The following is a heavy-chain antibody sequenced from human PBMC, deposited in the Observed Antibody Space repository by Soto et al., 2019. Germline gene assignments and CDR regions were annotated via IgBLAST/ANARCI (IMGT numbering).Heavy chain of an antibody. J-gene: IGHJ4*02. CDR1: GYTFTDYA. V-gene: IGHV1-3*01. D-gene: IGHD2-15*01. CDR2: INVGNGNT. CDR3: AREGAHYTPLDH. Sequence: GASPTPPCKASGYTFTDYAIHCVRHAPGQGLEWMGWINVGNGNTGYSRKFQGRVTNARDMSASTAYIEVTSLTSEDTAIYYCAREGAHYTPLDHWGQGTLVTVSS.